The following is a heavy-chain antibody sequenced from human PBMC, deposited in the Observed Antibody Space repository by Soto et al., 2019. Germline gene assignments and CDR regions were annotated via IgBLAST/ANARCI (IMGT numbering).Heavy chain of an antibody. D-gene: IGHD2-2*01. CDR3: ARSPAYFDY. CDR1: GYSFTSFW. V-gene: IGHV5-51*01. Sequence: EVQVVQSGAEVTKPGESLKISCQASGYSFTSFWIGWVRQMPGKGLEWMGMIYPGDSDTKYSPSFQGQVTISADKSISTAYLQWSSLKASDTAMYYCARSPAYFDYWGQGTPVTVSS. CDR2: IYPGDSDT. J-gene: IGHJ4*02.